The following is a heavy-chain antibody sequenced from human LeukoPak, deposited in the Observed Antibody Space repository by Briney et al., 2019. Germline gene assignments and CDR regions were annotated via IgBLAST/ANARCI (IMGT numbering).Heavy chain of an antibody. J-gene: IGHJ4*02. D-gene: IGHD4-17*01. CDR1: GFTFSGSA. Sequence: GGSLRLSCAASGFTFSGSAMYWVRQASGQGLEWVGRVRSKANSYATAYAASVKGRFTISRDDSKNTAYLQVNSLKTEDTAVYYCTSRPDHGDYIFDYWGQGTLVTVSS. V-gene: IGHV3-73*01. CDR2: VRSKANSYAT. CDR3: TSRPDHGDYIFDY.